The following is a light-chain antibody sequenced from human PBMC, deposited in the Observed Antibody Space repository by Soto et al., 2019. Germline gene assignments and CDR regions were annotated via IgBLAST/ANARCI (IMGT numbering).Light chain of an antibody. J-gene: IGKJ1*01. V-gene: IGKV3-20*01. CDR2: GAS. Sequence: IVLTQSPGTLSLSPGERATLSCRASQSVSSTYLAWYQQKPGQAPRLLIYGASSRVTGIPDRFSGSGSGTDFTLTISRLEPEDFAVYYCQQYGRSPPWTFGQGTKVEIK. CDR1: QSVSSTY. CDR3: QQYGRSPPWT.